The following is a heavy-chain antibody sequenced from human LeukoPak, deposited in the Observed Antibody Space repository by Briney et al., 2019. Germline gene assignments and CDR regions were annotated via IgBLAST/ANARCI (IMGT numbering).Heavy chain of an antibody. V-gene: IGHV3-7*01. CDR2: MNLDGSEK. Sequence: PGGSLRLSCAASGFTLSLYWMSWVRQAPGKGLEWVANMNLDGSEKYYVDSVKGRFTISRDNAKNSLYLQMNSLRAEDTAVYYCAKGHTATSGIYWGQGTLVTVSS. J-gene: IGHJ4*02. D-gene: IGHD3-10*01. CDR3: AKGHTATSGIY. CDR1: GFTLSLYW.